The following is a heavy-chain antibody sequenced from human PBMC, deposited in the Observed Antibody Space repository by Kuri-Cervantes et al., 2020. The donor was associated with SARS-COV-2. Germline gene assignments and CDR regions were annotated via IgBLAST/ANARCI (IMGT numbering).Heavy chain of an antibody. CDR2: IRSKANSYAT. Sequence: LSLTCAAPGFTFSGSAMHWVRQASGKGLEWVGRIRSKANSYATAYAASVKGRFTISRDDSKNTAYLQMNSLRAEDTAVYYCARSGYSDKNYYYGMDVWGQGTTVTVSS. V-gene: IGHV3-73*01. J-gene: IGHJ6*02. CDR3: ARSGYSDKNYYYGMDV. D-gene: IGHD4-23*01. CDR1: GFTFSGSA.